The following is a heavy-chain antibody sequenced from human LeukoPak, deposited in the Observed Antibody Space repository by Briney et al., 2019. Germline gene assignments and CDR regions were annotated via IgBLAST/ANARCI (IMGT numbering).Heavy chain of an antibody. J-gene: IGHJ4*02. CDR2: IWYDGSNK. Sequence: PGGSLRLSCAASGFTFSDYGMHWVRQAPGKGLEWVAVIWYDGSNKYYADSVKGRFTISRDDSRNTLYLQMNSLRAEDTAVYCCVRELPPVVQYYFDYWGPGTLVTVSS. CDR3: VRELPPVVQYYFDY. CDR1: GFTFSDYG. V-gene: IGHV3-33*08. D-gene: IGHD3-22*01.